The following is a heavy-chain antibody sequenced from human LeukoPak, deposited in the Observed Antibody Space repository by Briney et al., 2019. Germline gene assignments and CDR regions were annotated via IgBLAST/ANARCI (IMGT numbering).Heavy chain of an antibody. D-gene: IGHD6-13*01. CDR2: FDPEDGET. J-gene: IGHJ4*02. V-gene: IGHV1-24*01. CDR1: GHTLTELS. Sequence: ASVKVSCKVSGHTLTELSMHWVRQAPGKGLEWMGGFDPEDGETIYAQKFQGRVTMTEDTSTDTAYMELSSLRAEDTAVYYCALSSWHADQFDYWGQGTLVTVSS. CDR3: ALSSWHADQFDY.